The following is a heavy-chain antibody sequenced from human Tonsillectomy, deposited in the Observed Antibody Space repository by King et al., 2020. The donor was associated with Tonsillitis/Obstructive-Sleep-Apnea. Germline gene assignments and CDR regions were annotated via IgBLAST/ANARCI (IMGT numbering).Heavy chain of an antibody. D-gene: IGHD3-22*01. V-gene: IGHV1-18*01. Sequence: VQLVQSGAEVKKPGASVKVSCKASGYSFTSYGITWVRQAPGQGLEWMGWISAYNGNTNYAQNLQDRVTMTTDTSTDTAYMELRSLRSDDTAVYYCARGGYDNTGYFSGHDYWGQGTLVTVSS. CDR1: GYSFTSYG. J-gene: IGHJ4*02. CDR2: ISAYNGNT. CDR3: ARGGYDNTGYFSGHDY.